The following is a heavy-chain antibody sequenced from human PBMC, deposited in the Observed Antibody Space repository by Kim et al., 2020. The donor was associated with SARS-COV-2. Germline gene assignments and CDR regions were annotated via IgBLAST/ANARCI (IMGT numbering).Heavy chain of an antibody. CDR2: ISNDGGVT. CDR1: GFRSSNYY. Sequence: GGSLRLSCAASGFRSSNYYVNWARQRPGKGLEWVSRISNDGGVTHYADSVRGRFTMSRDSAENTVYLQMNSLSAEDTAVYFCARGIFRDGFDVWGQGTTVSVFS. V-gene: IGHV3-74*01. CDR3: ARGIFRDGFDV. D-gene: IGHD2-15*01. J-gene: IGHJ6*02.